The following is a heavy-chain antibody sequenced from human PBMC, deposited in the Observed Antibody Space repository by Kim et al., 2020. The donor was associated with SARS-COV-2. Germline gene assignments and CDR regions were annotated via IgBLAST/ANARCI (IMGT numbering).Heavy chain of an antibody. J-gene: IGHJ3*02. CDR1: GFTFSSYA. CDR3: ARVRKTTRGNYVVDI. D-gene: IGHD1-7*01. CDR2: ISYDGSNK. V-gene: IGHV3-30-3*01. Sequence: GGSLRLSCAASGFTFSSYAMHWVRQAPGKGLEWVAVISYDGSNKYYADSVKGRFTISRDNSKNTLYLQMNSLRAEDTAVYYCARVRKTTRGNYVVDIWG.